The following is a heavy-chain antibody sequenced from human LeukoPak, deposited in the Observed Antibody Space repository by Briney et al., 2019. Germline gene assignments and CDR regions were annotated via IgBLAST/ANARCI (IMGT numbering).Heavy chain of an antibody. Sequence: ASVKVSCKASGYTFTSYAMHWVRQAPGQRLEWMGWINAGNGNAKYSQKFQGRVTITRDTSASTAYMELGSLRSEDTAVYYCARGGRDCGGDCYFDYWGQGTLVTVSS. CDR1: GYTFTSYA. D-gene: IGHD2-21*02. J-gene: IGHJ4*02. CDR2: INAGNGNA. CDR3: ARGGRDCGGDCYFDY. V-gene: IGHV1-3*01.